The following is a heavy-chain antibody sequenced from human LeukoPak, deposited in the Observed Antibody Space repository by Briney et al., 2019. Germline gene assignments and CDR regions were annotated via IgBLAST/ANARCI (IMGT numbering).Heavy chain of an antibody. Sequence: PGGSLRLSCAASGFTFSSYAMHWVRQAPGKGLEWVAVISYDGSNKYYADSVRGRFTISRDNAKNSLYLQMNSLRAEDTAVYYCARSTWITMISFDSWGQGTLVTVSS. D-gene: IGHD3-22*01. CDR1: GFTFSSYA. CDR3: ARSTWITMISFDS. J-gene: IGHJ4*02. V-gene: IGHV3-30*04. CDR2: ISYDGSNK.